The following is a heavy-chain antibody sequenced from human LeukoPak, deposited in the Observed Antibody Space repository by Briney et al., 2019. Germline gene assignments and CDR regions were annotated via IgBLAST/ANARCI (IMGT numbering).Heavy chain of an antibody. J-gene: IGHJ4*02. CDR3: AREPQTQYSYGYFDY. CDR2: ISYDGSNK. Sequence: PGGSLRLSCAASGFTFSSYAMHWVRQAPGKGLEWVAVISYDGSNKYYADSVKGRFTISRDNSKNTLYLQMNSLRAEDTAVYYCAREPQTQYSYGYFDYWGQGTLVTVSS. D-gene: IGHD5-18*01. CDR1: GFTFSSYA. V-gene: IGHV3-30-3*01.